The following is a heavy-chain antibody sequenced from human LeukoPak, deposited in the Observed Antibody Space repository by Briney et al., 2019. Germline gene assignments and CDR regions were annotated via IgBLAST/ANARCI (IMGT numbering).Heavy chain of an antibody. CDR3: ARVLSSSWYGYYFDY. CDR1: GYTFTSYG. Sequence: GASVKVSCKASGYTFTSYGISWVRQAPGQGLEWMGWISAYNGNTNYAQKLQGRVTMTTDTSTSTAYMELRSLRSDDTAVYYCARVLSSSWYGYYFDYWGQGTLVTVSS. J-gene: IGHJ4*02. CDR2: ISAYNGNT. V-gene: IGHV1-18*01. D-gene: IGHD6-13*01.